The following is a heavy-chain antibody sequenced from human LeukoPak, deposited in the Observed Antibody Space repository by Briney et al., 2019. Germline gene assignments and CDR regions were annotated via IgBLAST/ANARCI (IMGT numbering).Heavy chain of an antibody. CDR2: ISYDGSNK. CDR3: ARGLPRDIWGGIDY. CDR1: GVTFSSYA. V-gene: IGHV3-30-3*01. Sequence: GRSLRLSCAASGVTFSSYAMHWVREALGKGLEWVAVISYDGSNKYYADSVKGRFTISRDNSKNTLYLQMNSLRAEDPAVYYCARGLPRDIWGGIDYWGQGTLVTVSS. D-gene: IGHD3-16*01. J-gene: IGHJ4*02.